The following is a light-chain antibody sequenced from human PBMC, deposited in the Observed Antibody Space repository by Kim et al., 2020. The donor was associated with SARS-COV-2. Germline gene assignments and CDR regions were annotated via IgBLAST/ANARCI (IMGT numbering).Light chain of an antibody. CDR2: GNS. V-gene: IGLV1-40*01. Sequence: ISCTGSSSNIGAGYDVHWYQQLPGTAPKLLIYGNSNRPSGVPDRFSGSKSGTSASLAITGLQAEDEADYYCQSYDSSLSGFYVFGTGTKVTVL. CDR3: QSYDSSLSGFYV. CDR1: SSNIGAGYD. J-gene: IGLJ1*01.